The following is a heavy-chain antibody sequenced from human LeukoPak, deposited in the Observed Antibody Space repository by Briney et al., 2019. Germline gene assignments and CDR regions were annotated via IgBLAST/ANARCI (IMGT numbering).Heavy chain of an antibody. D-gene: IGHD6-19*01. CDR1: GFTFSSYA. CDR2: ISVSAGTT. CDR3: AKEGGSGWSFFDY. V-gene: IGHV3-23*01. J-gene: IGHJ4*02. Sequence: PEGSLRLSCAASGFTFSSYAMSWVRQAPGKGLEWFSGISVSAGTTYYADSVKGRFTISRDNSRNTLFLQLNSLRADDTAVYYCAKEGGSGWSFFDYWGQGTLVTVSS.